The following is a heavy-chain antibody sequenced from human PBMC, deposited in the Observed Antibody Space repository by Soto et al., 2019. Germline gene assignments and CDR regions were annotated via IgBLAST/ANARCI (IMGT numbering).Heavy chain of an antibody. Sequence: QVQLVQSGAEVKKPGASVKVSCKASGYTFRSYGITWGRQAPGRGLEWMGWNSAYNGNTTYAQNLQGRVTMTTDTSTTTDYMELRSLRSDDTALYYCARVPGYCSGGSCYALDPWGQGTLVTVSS. D-gene: IGHD2-15*01. CDR3: ARVPGYCSGGSCYALDP. CDR2: NSAYNGNT. V-gene: IGHV1-18*04. CDR1: GYTFRSYG. J-gene: IGHJ5*02.